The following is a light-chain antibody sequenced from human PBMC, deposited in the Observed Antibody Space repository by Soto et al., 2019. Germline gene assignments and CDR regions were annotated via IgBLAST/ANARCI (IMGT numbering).Light chain of an antibody. CDR1: QSISTW. CDR2: KAS. CDR3: QQCNSYPWT. V-gene: IGKV1-5*03. Sequence: DIQMTQSPSTLSASVGDRVTITCRASQSISTWLAWYQQKPGKAPNLLIYKASNLESGVPSRFSGSGSGTDFTLTISSLQPDDFATYYCQQCNSYPWTFG. J-gene: IGKJ1*01.